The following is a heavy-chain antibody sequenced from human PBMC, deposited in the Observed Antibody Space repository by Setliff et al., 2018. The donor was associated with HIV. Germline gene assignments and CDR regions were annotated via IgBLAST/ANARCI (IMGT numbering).Heavy chain of an antibody. CDR1: GFTLREVS. J-gene: IGHJ4*02. Sequence: ASVKVSCKVSGFTLREVSMHWVRQAPGKGLEWMGYFDPEDGETVYAQKFQVRVTMTEDTSTNTAYLELSVLRSGDTAVYYFAIDMVGGWLRPMPDFWGQGALVTVSS. CDR2: FDPEDGET. D-gene: IGHD2-2*01. CDR3: AIDMVGGWLRPMPDF. V-gene: IGHV1-24*01.